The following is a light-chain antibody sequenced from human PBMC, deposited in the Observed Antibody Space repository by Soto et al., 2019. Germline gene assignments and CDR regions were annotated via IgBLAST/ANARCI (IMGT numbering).Light chain of an antibody. CDR3: CSFAGRNTFV. CDR2: EDS. CDR1: IRDIETYNL. V-gene: IGLV2-23*01. J-gene: IGLJ1*01. Sequence: QSALTQPASVSGSPGQSTTISCTGTIRDIETYNLVSWYQQYPGKAPKLLIYEDSKRPSGVSDRFSGSKSVNTASLTIYGLQAEDEADYHCCSFAGRNTFVFGAGTKVTVL.